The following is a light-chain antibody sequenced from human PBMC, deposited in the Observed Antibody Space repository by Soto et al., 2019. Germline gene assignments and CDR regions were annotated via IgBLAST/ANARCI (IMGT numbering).Light chain of an antibody. CDR2: DTS. CDR1: QNISIY. V-gene: IGKV3-15*01. J-gene: IGKJ5*01. CDR3: QQYTNWPLT. Sequence: IVLTQSPPTLSLSPGERGTLSCRASQNISIYLAWYQQKPGQAPRLLIYDTSIRATGVPARFSGSRSGAEFTLTISSLQSEDFAVYYWQQYTNWPLTFGQGTRLEI.